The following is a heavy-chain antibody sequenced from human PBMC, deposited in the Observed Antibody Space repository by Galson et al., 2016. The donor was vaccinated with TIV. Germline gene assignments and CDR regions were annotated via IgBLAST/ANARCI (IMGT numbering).Heavy chain of an antibody. CDR3: ARVPTKTFDFWSGFDNSFCMDV. Sequence: SVKVSCKASGYTLTGYDLNWVRQATGQGLEWMGLMNPNTGHTAYAPKFQDRVTMTTDTSTNTAYMELRSLRSDDTAVYYCARVPTKTFDFWSGFDNSFCMDVWGKGTTVTVSS. CDR1: GYTLTGYD. CDR2: MNPNTGHT. V-gene: IGHV1-8*01. J-gene: IGHJ6*04. D-gene: IGHD3-3*01.